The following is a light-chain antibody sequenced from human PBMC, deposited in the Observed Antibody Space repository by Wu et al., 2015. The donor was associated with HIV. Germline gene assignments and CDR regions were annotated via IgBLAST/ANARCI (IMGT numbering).Light chain of an antibody. Sequence: DIVLTQSPGTLSLSPGERATLSCRASQSVRNNYLAWFQQKPGQAPRLLIYGVSSRATGIPPGSVAVGLGQTSLSPSPDWSLKILAVYYCQQYETSITFDQGTRLDI. CDR3: QQYETSIT. J-gene: IGKJ5*01. CDR1: QSVRNNY. CDR2: GVS. V-gene: IGKV3-20*01.